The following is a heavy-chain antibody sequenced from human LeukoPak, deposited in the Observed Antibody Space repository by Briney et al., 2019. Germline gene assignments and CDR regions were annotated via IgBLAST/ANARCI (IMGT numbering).Heavy chain of an antibody. CDR3: ARRQGTNWAAIYYYCMDV. V-gene: IGHV4-4*09. J-gene: IGHJ6*03. CDR1: GGSISSYY. Sequence: SETLSLTCAVSGGSISSYYWTWIRQPPGRGLEWIGDIYSSGNTNCNASLKSRVTISLDTSKNQISLNLSSVTAADTAVYYCARRQGTNWAAIYYYCMDVWGKGATVTVSS. D-gene: IGHD2-2*01. CDR2: IYSSGNT.